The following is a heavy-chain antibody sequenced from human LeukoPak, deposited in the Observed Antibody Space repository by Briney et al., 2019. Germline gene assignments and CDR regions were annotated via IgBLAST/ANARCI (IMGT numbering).Heavy chain of an antibody. V-gene: IGHV4-59*01. J-gene: IGHJ6*03. D-gene: IGHD1-26*01. CDR3: ARGIVGANPYYYYYMDV. Sequence: SETLSLTCTVSGGSISSYYWSWIRQPPGKGLEWIGYIYYSGSTNYNPSLKSRVTISVDTSKNQFSLKLSSVTAADTAVYYCARGIVGANPYYYYYMDVWGRGTTVTVSS. CDR1: GGSISSYY. CDR2: IYYSGST.